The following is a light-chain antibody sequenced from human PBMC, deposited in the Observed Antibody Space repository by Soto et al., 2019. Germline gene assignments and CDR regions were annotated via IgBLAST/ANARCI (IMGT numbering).Light chain of an antibody. CDR1: QNINTN. V-gene: IGKV3-15*01. Sequence: EIEMTQSPATLSLSPGERATLSCRASQNINTNLAWYQQSPGRAPRLFIYHTSTRATGIPDRFSGNGSGTEFTLTISSLQSEDFALYYCQQYTVWPFTFGGGTRVEIK. CDR3: QQYTVWPFT. CDR2: HTS. J-gene: IGKJ4*01.